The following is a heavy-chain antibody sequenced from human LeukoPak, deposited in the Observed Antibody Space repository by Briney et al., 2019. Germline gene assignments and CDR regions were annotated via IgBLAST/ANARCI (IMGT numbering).Heavy chain of an antibody. D-gene: IGHD4/OR15-4a*01. Sequence: PSETLSLTCAVYGGSFSGYYWSWIRQPPGKGLEWIGEINHSGSTNYNPSLKSRVTISVDTSKNQFSLKLSSVTDADTDLYSCARDAAEDGAEGGWDYWGRGPRATVTS. V-gene: IGHV4-34*01. CDR2: INHSGST. J-gene: IGHJ4*02. CDR1: GGSFSGYY. CDR3: ARDAAEDGAEGGWDY.